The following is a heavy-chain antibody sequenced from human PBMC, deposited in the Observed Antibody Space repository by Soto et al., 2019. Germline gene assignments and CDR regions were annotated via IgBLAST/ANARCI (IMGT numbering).Heavy chain of an antibody. CDR2: ISYDGSNK. D-gene: IGHD2-15*01. V-gene: IGHV3-30*18. J-gene: IGHJ6*02. Sequence: QVQLVESGGGVVQPGRSLRLSCAASGFTFSSYGMHWVRQAPGKGLEWVAVISYDGSNKYYADSVKGRFTISRDNSKNTLYLQMNSLRAEDTAVYYCAKDLFRGVVRDYYGMDVWGQGTTVTVSS. CDR1: GFTFSSYG. CDR3: AKDLFRGVVRDYYGMDV.